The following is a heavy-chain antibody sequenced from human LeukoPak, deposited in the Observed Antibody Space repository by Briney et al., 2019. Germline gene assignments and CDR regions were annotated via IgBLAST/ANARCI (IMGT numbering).Heavy chain of an antibody. Sequence: GGSLRLSCAASGFTFSSYDMHWVRQATGKGLEWVSAIGTAGDTYYPGSVKGRFTISRENAKNSLYLQMNSLRAEDTAVYYCARVRSSNNWEAWFVPWGQGTLVTVSS. CDR1: GFTFSSYD. V-gene: IGHV3-13*01. CDR2: IGTAGDT. CDR3: ARVRSSNNWEAWFVP. D-gene: IGHD1-1*01. J-gene: IGHJ5*02.